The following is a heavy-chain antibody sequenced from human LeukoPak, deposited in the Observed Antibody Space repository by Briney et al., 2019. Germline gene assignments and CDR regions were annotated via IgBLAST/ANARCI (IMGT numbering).Heavy chain of an antibody. CDR3: VPVTRYHFDY. Sequence: GGSLRLSCAASGLTVSSNYMSWVRQATGKGLEWVSVIYSGGSKYYGDSVKGRFTISRDNSKNTLYLQMNSLRGEDTAVYYCVPVTRYHFDYWGQGTLVTVSS. D-gene: IGHD4-17*01. CDR2: IYSGGSK. CDR1: GLTVSSNY. J-gene: IGHJ4*02. V-gene: IGHV3-66*02.